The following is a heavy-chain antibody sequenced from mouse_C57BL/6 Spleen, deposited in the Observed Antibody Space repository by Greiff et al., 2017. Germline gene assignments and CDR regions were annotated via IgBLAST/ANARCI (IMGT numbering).Heavy chain of an antibody. CDR3: TRDGGDYGRGDYAMDY. J-gene: IGHJ4*01. CDR2: ISRGGDYI. D-gene: IGHD1-1*01. CDR1: GFTFSSYA. V-gene: IGHV5-9-1*02. Sequence: EVQLVESGEGLVKPGGSLKLSCAASGFTFSSYAMSWVRQTPEKRLEWVAYISRGGDYIYYADTVKGRFTISRDNARNTLYLQMSSLKSEDTAMYYWTRDGGDYGRGDYAMDYWGQGTSVTVSS.